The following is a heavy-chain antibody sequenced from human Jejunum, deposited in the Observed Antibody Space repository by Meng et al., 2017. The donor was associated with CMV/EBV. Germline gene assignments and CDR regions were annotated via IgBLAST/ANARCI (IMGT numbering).Heavy chain of an antibody. V-gene: IGHV4-39*01. J-gene: IGHJ2*01. CDR3: ASPLGILGIVDL. CDR2: IYYSGST. Sequence: LQRQESGPGLVKPSETLSLTCTVSVGSISSSSYYWGWIRQPPGKGLEWIGSIYYSGSTYYNPSLKSRVTISVDTSKNQFSLKLSSVTAADTAVYYCASPLGILGIVDLWGRGTLVTVSS. D-gene: IGHD7-27*01. CDR1: VGSISSSSYY.